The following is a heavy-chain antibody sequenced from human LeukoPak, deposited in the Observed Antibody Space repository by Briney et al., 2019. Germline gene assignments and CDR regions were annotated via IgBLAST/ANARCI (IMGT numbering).Heavy chain of an antibody. D-gene: IGHD7-27*01. CDR1: GGSISHYY. Sequence: SETLSLTCTVSGGSISHYYWGWIRQPPGKGLEWIGSIYYSGSTYYNPSLKSRVTISVDTSKNQFSLKLSSVTAADTAVYYCARQRNWGYYFDYWGQGTLVTVSS. CDR3: ARQRNWGYYFDY. V-gene: IGHV4-39*01. J-gene: IGHJ4*02. CDR2: IYYSGST.